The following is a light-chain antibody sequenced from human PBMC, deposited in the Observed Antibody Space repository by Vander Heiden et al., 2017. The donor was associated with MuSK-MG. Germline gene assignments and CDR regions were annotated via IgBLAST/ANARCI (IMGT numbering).Light chain of an antibody. CDR2: DAF. CDR3: QQYKTYAHT. Sequence: DIQMTPSPSTLSASVGDRVTITCRASQSISSWLAWSQQKPCIAPKLLIYDAFSFYSAVPSRSRGRGPATEFTLTIRILLPDDLATSYFQQYKTYAHTLGQGTKLXLK. CDR1: QSISSW. J-gene: IGKJ2*01. V-gene: IGKV1-5*01.